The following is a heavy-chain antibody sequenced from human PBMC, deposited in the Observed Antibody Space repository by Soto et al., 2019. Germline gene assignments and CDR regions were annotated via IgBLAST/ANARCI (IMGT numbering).Heavy chain of an antibody. Sequence: PCGSLRLSCSPTGFTYSSYGMHWVRQAPGKGLEWAAVISYDGSNKYYADSVKGRFTISRDNSKKTLHLQMKSLRAEYTAVYYCAKVRGVDYYYDVAVWGQGTTVTVS. V-gene: IGHV3-30*18. CDR2: ISYDGSNK. D-gene: IGHD3-10*01. J-gene: IGHJ6*02. CDR3: AKVRGVDYYYDVAV. CDR1: GFTYSSYG.